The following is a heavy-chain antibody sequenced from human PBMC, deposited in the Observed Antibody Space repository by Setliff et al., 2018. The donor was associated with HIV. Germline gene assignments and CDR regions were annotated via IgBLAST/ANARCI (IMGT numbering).Heavy chain of an antibody. Sequence: GASVKVSCKTSGDSFSNYATTWVRQAPGQGLEWMGGIVPKFGTPNYAERFQGRVTITADESTSTAYMELRNLRSDDTAVYYCAVSWYTTGRGDYWGPGTLVTVSS. CDR2: IVPKFGTP. J-gene: IGHJ4*02. CDR3: AVSWYTTGRGDY. D-gene: IGHD3-10*01. CDR1: GDSFSNYA. V-gene: IGHV1-69*13.